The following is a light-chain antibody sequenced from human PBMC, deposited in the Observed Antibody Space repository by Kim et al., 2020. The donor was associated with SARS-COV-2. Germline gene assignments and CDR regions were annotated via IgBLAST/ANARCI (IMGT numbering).Light chain of an antibody. CDR3: QAWDSSTVV. V-gene: IGLV3-1*01. J-gene: IGLJ2*01. CDR1: KLGDKY. Sequence: SYELTQPPSVPVSPGQTASITCSGDKLGDKYACWYQQKPGQSPVLVIYQDSKRPSGIPERFSGSNSGNTATLTISGTQAMDEADYYCQAWDSSTVVFGGGNQLTVL. CDR2: QDS.